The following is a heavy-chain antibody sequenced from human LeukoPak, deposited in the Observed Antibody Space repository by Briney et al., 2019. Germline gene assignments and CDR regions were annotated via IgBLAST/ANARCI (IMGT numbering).Heavy chain of an antibody. D-gene: IGHD3-22*01. CDR3: VRQGTNSGYYLLDY. V-gene: IGHV4-39*01. CDR1: GGSISSSSYY. Sequence: SETLSLTCTVSGGSISSSSYYWGWIRQPPGKGLEWIGSIYYSGSTYYNPSFKSRVTMSVDPSKNQFSLKLTSVTVADTATYYCVRQGTNSGYYLLDYWGQGHLVIVSS. J-gene: IGHJ4*02. CDR2: IYYSGST.